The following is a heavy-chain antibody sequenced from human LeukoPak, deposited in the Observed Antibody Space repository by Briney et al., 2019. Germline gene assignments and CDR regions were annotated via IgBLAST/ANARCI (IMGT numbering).Heavy chain of an antibody. V-gene: IGHV3-9*01. D-gene: IGHD5-24*01. CDR2: ISWNSGSI. Sequence: GGSLRLSCAASGFTFDDYAMHWVRQAPGKGLEWVSGISWNSGSIGYADSVKGRFTISRDNAKNSLYLQMNSLRAEDTAVYYCARPSRDGYIKGYFDYWGQGTLVTVSS. J-gene: IGHJ4*02. CDR1: GFTFDDYA. CDR3: ARPSRDGYIKGYFDY.